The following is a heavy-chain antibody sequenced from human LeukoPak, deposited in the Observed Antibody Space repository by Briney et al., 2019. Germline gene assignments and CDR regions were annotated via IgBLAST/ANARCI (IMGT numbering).Heavy chain of an antibody. D-gene: IGHD3-22*01. J-gene: IGHJ6*02. CDR2: IYHSGST. V-gene: IGHV4-39*01. CDR1: GGSISSRSYY. CDR3: ARGDYDTSGYYYYYYGMDV. Sequence: SETLSLTCTVSGGSISSRSYYWGLIRQPPGKGLEWIGSIYHSGSTYYNPSLKSRVTISVDTSKNQFSLKLSSVTAADTAVYYCARGDYDTSGYYYYYYGMDVWGQGTTVTVSS.